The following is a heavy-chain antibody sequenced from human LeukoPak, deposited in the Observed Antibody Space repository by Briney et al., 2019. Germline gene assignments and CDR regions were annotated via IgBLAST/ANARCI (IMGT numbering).Heavy chain of an antibody. Sequence: GSSVTVSCTASGGTFSSYAISWVRQAPGQGLEWIGGIIPIFGTANYAQKFQGRVTITADESTSTAYMELSSLRSEDTAVYYCAGNTYYYGSGEFDYWGQGTLVTVSS. J-gene: IGHJ4*02. CDR2: IIPIFGTA. D-gene: IGHD3-10*01. CDR1: GGTFSSYA. V-gene: IGHV1-69*01. CDR3: AGNTYYYGSGEFDY.